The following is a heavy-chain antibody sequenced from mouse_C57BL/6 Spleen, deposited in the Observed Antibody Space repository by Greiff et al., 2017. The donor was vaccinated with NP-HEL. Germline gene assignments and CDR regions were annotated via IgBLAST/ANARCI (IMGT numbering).Heavy chain of an antibody. CDR3: ARKGWLLYYAMDY. V-gene: IGHV1-50*01. CDR1: GYTFTSYW. CDR2: IDPSDSYT. Sequence: QVQLQQPGAELVKPGASVKLSCKASGYTFTSYWMQWVKQRPGQGLEWIGEIDPSDSYTNYNQKFKGKATLTVDTSSSTAYMQLSSLTSEDSAVYYCARKGWLLYYAMDYWGQGTSVTVSS. J-gene: IGHJ4*01. D-gene: IGHD2-3*01.